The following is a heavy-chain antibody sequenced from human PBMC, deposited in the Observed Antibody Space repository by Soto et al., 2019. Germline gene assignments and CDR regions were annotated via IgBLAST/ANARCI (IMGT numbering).Heavy chain of an antibody. D-gene: IGHD3-10*01. J-gene: IGHJ4*02. CDR3: ARGGPPIDY. V-gene: IGHV1-3*05. Sequence: QVQLVQSGAEEKKPGASVKVSCKASGYTVSSYAMHWVRQAPGQRLEWMGGINAGNGNTKYSQKFQGRVTITRDTSASTAYMELSSLRSEDMAVYYCARGGPPIDYWGQGTLVTVSS. CDR2: INAGNGNT. CDR1: GYTVSSYA.